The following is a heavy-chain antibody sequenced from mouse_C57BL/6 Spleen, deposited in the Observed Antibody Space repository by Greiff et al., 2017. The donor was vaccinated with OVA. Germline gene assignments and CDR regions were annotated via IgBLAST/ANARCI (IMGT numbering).Heavy chain of an antibody. D-gene: IGHD1-1*01. CDR3: ARTDYYGSSFAY. CDR2: INPSNGGT. J-gene: IGHJ3*01. CDR1: GYTFTSYW. V-gene: IGHV1-53*01. Sequence: QVQLQQSGTDLVKPGASVKLSCKASGYTFTSYWMHWVKQRPGQGLEWIGNINPSNGGTNYNEKFKSKATLTVDKSSSTAYMQLSSLTSEDSAVYYCARTDYYGSSFAYWGQGTLVTVSA.